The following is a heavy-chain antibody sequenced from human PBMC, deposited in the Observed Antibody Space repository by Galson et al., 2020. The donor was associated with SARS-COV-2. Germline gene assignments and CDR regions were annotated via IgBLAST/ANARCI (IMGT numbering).Heavy chain of an antibody. J-gene: IGHJ1*01. D-gene: IGHD1-26*01. CDR1: GFTFSSYS. CDR3: ARGAWELRGDYFQK. Sequence: NSGGSLRLSCAASGFTFSSYSMNWVRQAPGKGLEWVASVSSSSTYMHYADSLKGRITISRDNARNSLYLQMTSLRADDTAFYFCARGAWELRGDYFQKWGQGTLVTVSS. CDR2: VSSSSTYM. V-gene: IGHV3-21*01.